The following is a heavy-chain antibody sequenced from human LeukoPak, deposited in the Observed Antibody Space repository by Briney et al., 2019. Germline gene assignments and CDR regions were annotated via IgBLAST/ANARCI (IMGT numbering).Heavy chain of an antibody. J-gene: IGHJ6*02. CDR1: GFTFGDYA. Sequence: GGSLRLSCTASGFTFGDYAMSWFRQAPGKGLEWVGCIRSKAYGGTTEYAASVKGKFTISRDDSKSIAYLQMNSLTTEDTAVYYCTAETTVTTPYDYYYYYGMDVWGQGTTVTVSS. CDR2: IRSKAYGGTT. D-gene: IGHD4-17*01. V-gene: IGHV3-49*03. CDR3: TAETTVTTPYDYYYYYGMDV.